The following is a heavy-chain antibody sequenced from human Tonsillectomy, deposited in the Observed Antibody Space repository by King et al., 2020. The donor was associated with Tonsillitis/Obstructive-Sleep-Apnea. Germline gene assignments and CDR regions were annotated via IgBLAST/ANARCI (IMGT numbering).Heavy chain of an antibody. Sequence: VQLVESGGGLVKPGGSLRLSCAASGFSFSITWMNWVRQAPGKWLEWVGRVKSKPDGETTDYAAPVKGRFTISRDDSENTLYLQMNSLKTEDTAVYYCTADTYRSSAQAFDYWGQGTLVTVSS. CDR1: GFSFSITW. CDR2: VKSKPDGETT. V-gene: IGHV3-15*01. D-gene: IGHD2-2*01. CDR3: TADTYRSSAQAFDY. J-gene: IGHJ4*02.